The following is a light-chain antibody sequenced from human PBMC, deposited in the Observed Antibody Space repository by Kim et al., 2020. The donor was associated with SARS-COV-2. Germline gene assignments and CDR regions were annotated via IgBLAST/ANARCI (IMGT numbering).Light chain of an antibody. CDR2: DAS. Sequence: DIQLTQSPSSLSASVGDRVTITCQASQDISTFLNWYQHKPGKAPKLLMHDASKLETGVPSRFSGAGSGTEFTFTISSLQPEDIATYYCHQYDDLPLTFGGGTKLEI. CDR1: QDISTF. CDR3: HQYDDLPLT. J-gene: IGKJ4*01. V-gene: IGKV1-33*01.